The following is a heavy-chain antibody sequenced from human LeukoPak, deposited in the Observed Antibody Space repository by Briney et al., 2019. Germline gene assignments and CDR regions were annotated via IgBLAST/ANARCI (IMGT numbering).Heavy chain of an antibody. V-gene: IGHV4-34*01. CDR2: INHSGTT. J-gene: IGHJ4*02. CDR3: ARGGSAYDYVWGSYRNKYYFDY. Sequence: SETLSLTCTVYGGSFSDYYWSWIRQPPGKGLEWIGAINHSGTTNYNPSLKSRVTISVDTSKNQFSLKLSSVTAADTAVYYCARGGSAYDYVWGSYRNKYYFDYWGQGTLVTVSS. CDR1: GGSFSDYY. D-gene: IGHD3-16*02.